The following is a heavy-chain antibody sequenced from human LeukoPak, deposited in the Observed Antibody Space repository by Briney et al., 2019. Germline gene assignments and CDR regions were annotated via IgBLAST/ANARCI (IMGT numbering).Heavy chain of an antibody. CDR1: GGSISSGGYY. J-gene: IGHJ4*02. CDR2: IYYSGST. V-gene: IGHV4-31*03. D-gene: IGHD2-15*01. CDR3: AREGVAATFDY. Sequence: SETLSLTCTVSGGSISSGGYYWSWIRQHPGKGLEWIGYIYYSGSTYYNPSLKSRVTISVDTPKNQFPLKLSPVTAADTAVYYCAREGVAATFDYWGQGTLVTVSS.